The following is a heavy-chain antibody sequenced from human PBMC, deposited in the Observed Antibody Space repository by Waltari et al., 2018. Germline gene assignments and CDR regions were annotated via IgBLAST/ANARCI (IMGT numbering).Heavy chain of an antibody. Sequence: EVQLVESGGGLVQPVGSLRLSCSRSGFTFTNQWMLWVRQEPGKGPEWVASIKQDGSEKYYVDSMKGRFTISRDNAKNSLSLQMDSLRAEDTAVYFCARGVTTVEYWGQGTLVTVSS. CDR1: GFTFTNQW. V-gene: IGHV3-7*04. CDR2: IKQDGSEK. J-gene: IGHJ4*02. D-gene: IGHD2-21*02. CDR3: ARGVTTVEY.